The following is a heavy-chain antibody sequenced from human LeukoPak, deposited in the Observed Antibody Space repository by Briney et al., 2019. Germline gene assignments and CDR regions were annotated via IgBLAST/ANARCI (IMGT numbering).Heavy chain of an antibody. CDR3: ARERGPPGYSSGWSPFDY. CDR1: GGTFSSYA. J-gene: IGHJ4*02. V-gene: IGHV1-69*01. CDR2: IIPIFGTA. Sequence: GCSVTVSCKASGGTFSSYAISWVRQAPGQGLEWMGGIIPIFGTANYAQKFQGRVTITADESTSTAYMELSSLRSEDTAVYYCARERGPPGYSSGWSPFDYWGQGTLVTVSS. D-gene: IGHD6-19*01.